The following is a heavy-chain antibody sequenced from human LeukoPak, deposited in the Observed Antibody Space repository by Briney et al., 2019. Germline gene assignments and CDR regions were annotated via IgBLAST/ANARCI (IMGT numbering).Heavy chain of an antibody. CDR2: ISSSSSYI. CDR1: GFTFSSYS. D-gene: IGHD3-3*01. CDR3: AREGYTIFGVVYPDY. J-gene: IGHJ4*02. V-gene: IGHV3-21*01. Sequence: PGGSLRLSCAASGFTFSSYSMNWVRQAPGKGLEWVSSISSSSSYIYYADSVKGRFTISRDNAKNSLYLQMNSLRAEDTAVYYCAREGYTIFGVVYPDYWGQGTLVTVSS.